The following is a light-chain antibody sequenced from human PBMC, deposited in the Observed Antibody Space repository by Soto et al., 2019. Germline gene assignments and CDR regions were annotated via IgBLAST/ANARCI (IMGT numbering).Light chain of an antibody. V-gene: IGKV4-1*01. CDR3: QQYYSTIT. CDR1: QSVLYSSNNKNY. Sequence: DLVLTPSPDSLAVSLGERATINCKSSQSVLYSSNNKNYLAWYQQKPGQPPKLLIYWASTRESGVPDRFSGSGSGTDFTLTISSLQAEDVAVYYCQQYYSTITFGQGTRLEI. J-gene: IGKJ5*01. CDR2: WAS.